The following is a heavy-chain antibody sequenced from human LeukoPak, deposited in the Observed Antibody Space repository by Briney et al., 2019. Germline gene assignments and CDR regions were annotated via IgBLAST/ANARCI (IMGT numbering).Heavy chain of an antibody. Sequence: GGSLRLSCAASGFTFSSYAMRWVRQAPGEGLEWVSAISGSGGSTYYADSVKGRFTISRDNSKNTLYLQMNSLRAEDTAVYYCAKSSCSGGSCYYYYYGMDVWGKGTTVTVSS. V-gene: IGHV3-23*01. D-gene: IGHD2-15*01. CDR2: ISGSGGST. J-gene: IGHJ6*04. CDR3: AKSSCSGGSCYYYYYGMDV. CDR1: GFTFSSYA.